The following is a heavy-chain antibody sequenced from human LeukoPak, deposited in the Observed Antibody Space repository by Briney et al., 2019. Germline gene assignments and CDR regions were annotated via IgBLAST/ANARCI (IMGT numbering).Heavy chain of an antibody. CDR3: ARVDNWNDVPIDY. CDR1: GFTFSSYS. J-gene: IGHJ4*02. D-gene: IGHD1-1*01. Sequence: GVSLRLSCAASGFTFSSYSINWVRQAPGKGLEWVSSNSSSSSYIYYADSVKGRFTISRDNAKNSLYLQMNSLRAEDTAVYYCARVDNWNDVPIDYWGQGTLVTVSS. CDR2: NSSSSSYI. V-gene: IGHV3-21*01.